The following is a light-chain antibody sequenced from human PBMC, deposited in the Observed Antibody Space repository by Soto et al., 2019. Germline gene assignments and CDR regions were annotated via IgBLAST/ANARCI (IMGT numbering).Light chain of an antibody. CDR3: QQRSNWPRGT. J-gene: IGKJ5*01. Sequence: EIVMTQSPATLSVSPGDGATLSCRASQGISTNLAWYQQKPGQSPRLLIYDASSRATGIPDRFSGGGSGTDFTLTISSLEPEDFAVYYCQQRSNWPRGTFGQGTRLEI. CDR2: DAS. CDR1: QGISTN. V-gene: IGKV3D-11*01.